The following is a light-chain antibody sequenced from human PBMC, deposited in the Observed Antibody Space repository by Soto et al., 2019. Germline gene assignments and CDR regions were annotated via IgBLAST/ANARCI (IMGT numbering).Light chain of an antibody. CDR3: QTWGPGVQEV. CDR2: LNSDGSH. Sequence: QPVLTQSPSASASLGASVKLTCTLSSGLSSYAIAWQQQQPEKGPRYLMNLNSDGSHSKGDGIPDRFSGSSSGPERYLTISSLQSEDEADYYCQTWGPGVQEVFGGGTKVTVL. J-gene: IGLJ2*01. V-gene: IGLV4-69*01. CDR1: SGLSSYA.